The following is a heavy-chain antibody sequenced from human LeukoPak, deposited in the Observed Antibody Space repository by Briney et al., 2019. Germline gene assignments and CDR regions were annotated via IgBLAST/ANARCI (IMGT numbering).Heavy chain of an antibody. CDR1: GFTFSSYG. CDR3: AKVGVSGYYYYYYYGMDV. Sequence: PGRSLRLSCAASGFTFSSYGMHWVRQAPGKGLEWVAVISYDGGNKYYADSVKGRFTISRDNSKNTLYLQMNSLRAEDTAVYYCAKVGVSGYYYYYYYGMDVWGQGTTVTVSS. V-gene: IGHV3-30*18. J-gene: IGHJ6*02. CDR2: ISYDGGNK. D-gene: IGHD3-9*01.